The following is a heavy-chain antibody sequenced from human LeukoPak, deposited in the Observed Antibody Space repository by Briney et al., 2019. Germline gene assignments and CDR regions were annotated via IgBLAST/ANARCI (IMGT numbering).Heavy chain of an antibody. CDR2: LKEDVSAR. D-gene: IGHD3-16*01. CDR3: ARDIGGRVRAYFDY. V-gene: IGHV3-7*01. CDR1: GFSISSHW. Sequence: GGSLRLSCVASGFSISSHWMSWVRQAPGKGLEWVASLKEDVSARNLVDSVKGRFTISTDNAKNSLYLQMNSLRAEDTAVYYCARDIGGRVRAYFDYWGQGTLVTVSS. J-gene: IGHJ4*02.